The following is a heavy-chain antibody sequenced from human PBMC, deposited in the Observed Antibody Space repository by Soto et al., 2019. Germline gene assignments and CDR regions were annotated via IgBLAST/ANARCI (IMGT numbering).Heavy chain of an antibody. J-gene: IGHJ3*02. V-gene: IGHV3-21*01. CDR2: ISSSSSYI. CDR1: GFTFSSYS. CDR3: ARVLVGPAAIYMAFDI. D-gene: IGHD2-2*01. Sequence: GGSLRLSCAASGFTFSSYSMNWVRQAPGKGLEWVSSISSSSSYIYYADSVKGRFTISRDNAKNSLYLQMNSLRAEDTAVYYCARVLVGPAAIYMAFDIWGQGTMVT.